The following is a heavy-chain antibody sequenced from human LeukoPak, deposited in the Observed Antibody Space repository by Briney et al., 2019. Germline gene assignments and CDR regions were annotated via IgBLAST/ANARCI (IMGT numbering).Heavy chain of an antibody. J-gene: IGHJ4*02. CDR2: IKSDGSLK. Sequence: GGSLRLSCVGSGLTFSGFELNWVRQAPGKGLEWVSYIKSDGSLKTYADAVKGRFAISRDNAKNSLYLQMNSPRAEDTAVYYCARRFRDWGQGILVTVSS. CDR3: ARRFRD. V-gene: IGHV3-48*03. CDR1: GLTFSGFE.